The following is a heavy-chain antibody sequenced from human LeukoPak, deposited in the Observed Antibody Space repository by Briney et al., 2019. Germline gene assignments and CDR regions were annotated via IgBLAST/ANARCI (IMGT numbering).Heavy chain of an antibody. V-gene: IGHV4-59*08. D-gene: IGHD4-17*01. CDR3: ARLDNDCGGNSLDY. Sequence: SETLSLTCTVSGGSISSYYWSWLGQPPGKGLEWIGYIYYSGRTNYNPSLKSRDTISVDTSKNQFSLKLSSVTAADTAVYYCARLDNDCGGNSLDYWGQGTLVTVSS. J-gene: IGHJ4*02. CDR1: GGSISSYY. CDR2: IYYSGRT.